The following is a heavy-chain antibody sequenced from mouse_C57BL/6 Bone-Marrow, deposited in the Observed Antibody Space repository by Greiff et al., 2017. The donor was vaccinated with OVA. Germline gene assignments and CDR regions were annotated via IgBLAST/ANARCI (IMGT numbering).Heavy chain of an antibody. CDR2: IWRGGST. J-gene: IGHJ4*01. V-gene: IGHV2-5*01. CDR1: GFSLTSYG. Sequence: VQLQQSGPGLVQPSQSLSITCTVSGFSLTSYGVHWVRQSPGKGLEWLGVIWRGGSTDYNAAFMSRLSITKDNSKSQVFFKMNSLQADDTAIYYCAKNYYYGRGYYYAMDDWGQGTSVTVSS. D-gene: IGHD1-1*01. CDR3: AKNYYYGRGYYYAMDD.